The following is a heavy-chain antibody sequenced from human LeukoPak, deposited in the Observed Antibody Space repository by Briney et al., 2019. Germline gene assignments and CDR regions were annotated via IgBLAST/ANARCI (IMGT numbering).Heavy chain of an antibody. CDR2: IKQDGSEK. D-gene: IGHD6-19*01. Sequence: GGSLRLSCAATDFTFSNYWMSWVRQAPGKGLEWVANIKQDGSEKYYVDSVKGRFTISRDNAKNSLYLQMNSLRAEDTAVYYCARVAGYASIAVAVLDYWGQGTLVTVSS. J-gene: IGHJ4*02. V-gene: IGHV3-7*01. CDR1: DFTFSNYW. CDR3: ARVAGYASIAVAVLDY.